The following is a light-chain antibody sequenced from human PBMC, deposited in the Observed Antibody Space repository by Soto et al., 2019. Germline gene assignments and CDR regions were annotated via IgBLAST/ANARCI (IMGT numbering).Light chain of an antibody. V-gene: IGLV2-14*01. CDR3: SSHTSGSTRV. J-gene: IGLJ1*01. CDR2: EVT. Sequence: QSVLTQPASVSGSPGQSIAISCTGTSSDVGGYGYVSWYQQHPDKAPKLMIYEVTKRPSGVSNRFSGSKSGNTASLTISGLQPEDEADYYCSSHTSGSTRVFGSGTRSPS. CDR1: SSDVGGYGY.